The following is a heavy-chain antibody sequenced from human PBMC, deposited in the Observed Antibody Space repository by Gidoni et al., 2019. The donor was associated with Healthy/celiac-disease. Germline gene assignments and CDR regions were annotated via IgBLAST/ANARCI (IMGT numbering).Heavy chain of an antibody. D-gene: IGHD3-22*01. J-gene: IGHJ4*02. Sequence: QVQLVESGGGVVQPGRSLSRPCAASGSTFSSYGMHWVRQAPGKGLEWVAVLSYSGRNKYYADSVKGRFTISRDNSKNTLYLQMNSLRPEDTAVYSCAKDGVRYYYDSSGYYYDYWGQGTLVTVSS. CDR1: GSTFSSYG. V-gene: IGHV3-30*18. CDR3: AKDGVRYYYDSSGYYYDY. CDR2: LSYSGRNK.